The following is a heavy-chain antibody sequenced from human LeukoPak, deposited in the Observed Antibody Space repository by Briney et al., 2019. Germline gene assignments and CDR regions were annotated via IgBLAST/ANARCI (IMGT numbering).Heavy chain of an antibody. CDR2: IYSGGST. CDR1: GFTFDDYD. CDR3: ARVLRDPDYYGSDWFDP. V-gene: IGHV3-66*01. Sequence: GGSLRLSCAASGFTFDDYDMSWVRQAPGKGLEWVSVIYSGGSTYYADSVKGRFTISRDNSKNTLYLQMNSLRAEDTAVYYCARVLRDPDYYGSDWFDPWGQGTLVTVSS. J-gene: IGHJ5*02. D-gene: IGHD3-10*01.